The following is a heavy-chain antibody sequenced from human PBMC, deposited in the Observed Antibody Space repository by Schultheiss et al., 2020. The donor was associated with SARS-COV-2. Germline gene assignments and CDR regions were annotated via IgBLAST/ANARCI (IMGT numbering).Heavy chain of an antibody. CDR2: ISSSSSTI. CDR3: ARVIRFARPMDV. V-gene: IGHV3-48*04. CDR1: GFTFSSYA. D-gene: IGHD3-3*01. Sequence: GGSLRLSCAASGFTFSSYAMHWVRQAPGKGLEWVSYISSSSSTIYYADSVKGRFTISRDNAKNSLYLQMNSLRAEDTAVYYCARVIRFARPMDVWGKGTTVTVSS. J-gene: IGHJ6*04.